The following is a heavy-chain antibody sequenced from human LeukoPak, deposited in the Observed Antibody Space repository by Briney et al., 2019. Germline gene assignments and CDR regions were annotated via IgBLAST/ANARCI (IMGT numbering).Heavy chain of an antibody. CDR3: ARVGSITIFGVVNNWFDP. Sequence: SETLSLTCTVSGGSISSYYWSWIRQPPGKGLEWIGYIDYSGSTNYNPSLKSRVTISVDTSKNQFSLKLSSVTAADTAVYYCARVGSITIFGVVNNWFDPWGQGTLVTVSS. CDR2: IDYSGST. V-gene: IGHV4-59*01. J-gene: IGHJ5*02. CDR1: GGSISSYY. D-gene: IGHD3-3*01.